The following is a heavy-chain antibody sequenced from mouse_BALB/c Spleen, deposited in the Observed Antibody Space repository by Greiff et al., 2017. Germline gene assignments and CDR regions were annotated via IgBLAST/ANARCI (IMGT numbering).Heavy chain of an antibody. J-gene: IGHJ4*01. CDR3: TRYYYGSSLYAMDY. CDR1: GYTFTSYW. CDR2: IYPGSGST. D-gene: IGHD1-1*01. V-gene: IGHV1S22*01. Sequence: LQQPGSELVRPGASVKLSCKASGYTFTSYWMHWVKQRPGQGLEWIGNIYPGSGSTNYDEKFKSKATLTVDTSSSTAYMQLSSLTSEDSAVYYCTRYYYGSSLYAMDYWGQGTSVTVSS.